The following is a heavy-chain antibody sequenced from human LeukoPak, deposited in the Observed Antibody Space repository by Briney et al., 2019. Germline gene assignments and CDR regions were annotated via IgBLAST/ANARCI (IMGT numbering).Heavy chain of an antibody. J-gene: IGHJ6*03. Sequence: SQTLSLTCTVSGGSISSGSYYWSWIRQPAGKGLEWIGRIYTSGSTNYNPSLKSRVTISVDTSKNQFSLQLSSVTAADTAVYYCARVRGAYYYYMDVWGKGTTVTVSS. CDR1: GGSISSGSYY. CDR2: IYTSGST. CDR3: ARVRGAYYYYMDV. D-gene: IGHD3-10*01. V-gene: IGHV4-61*02.